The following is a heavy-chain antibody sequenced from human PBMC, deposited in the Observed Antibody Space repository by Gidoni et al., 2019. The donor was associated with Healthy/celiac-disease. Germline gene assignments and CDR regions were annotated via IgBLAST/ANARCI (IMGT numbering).Heavy chain of an antibody. V-gene: IGHV1-69*06. D-gene: IGHD6-13*01. J-gene: IGHJ6*02. CDR2: IIPIFGTA. CDR1: GRTFSSYA. CDR3: ARVAAAGTSYYYYYYGMDV. Sequence: QVPLVQSGAEVKKPGSSVKVSCKASGRTFSSYAISWVRQAPGQGLEWMGGIIPIFGTANYAQKFQGRVTITADKSTSTAYMELSSLRSEDTAVYYCARVAAAGTSYYYYYYGMDVWGQGTTVTVSS.